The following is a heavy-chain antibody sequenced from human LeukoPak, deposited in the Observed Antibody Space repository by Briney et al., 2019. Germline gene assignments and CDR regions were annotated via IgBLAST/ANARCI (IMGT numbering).Heavy chain of an antibody. CDR2: IYYSGST. J-gene: IGHJ3*02. Sequence: PSETLSPTCTVSGGSVSSGDYYWSWIRQPPGKGLEWIGYIYYSGSTYYNPSLKGRVTISVDTSKNQFSLKLSSVTAADTAVYYCAKSWGPAAISDAFDIWGQGTMVTVSS. CDR3: AKSWGPAAISDAFDI. D-gene: IGHD2-2*02. V-gene: IGHV4-30-4*08. CDR1: GGSVSSGDYY.